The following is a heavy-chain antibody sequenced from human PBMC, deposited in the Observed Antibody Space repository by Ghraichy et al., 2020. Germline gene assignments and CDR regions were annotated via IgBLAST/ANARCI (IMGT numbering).Heavy chain of an antibody. D-gene: IGHD2-15*01. J-gene: IGHJ4*02. CDR3: ARDGADYSFDY. V-gene: IGHV3-7*03. CDR2: IKQDGSEK. Sequence: GGSLRLSCAASGFNFSASWMNWVRQAPGKGLEWVAGIKQDGSEKYHVDSVKGRFTISRDNAKNSLYLQMNSLRVEDTAVYYCARDGADYSFDYWGQGILVTVSS. CDR1: GFNFSASW.